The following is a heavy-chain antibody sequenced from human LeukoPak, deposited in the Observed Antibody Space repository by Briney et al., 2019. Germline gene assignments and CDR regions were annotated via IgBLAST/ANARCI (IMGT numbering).Heavy chain of an antibody. CDR1: GGSFSGYY. V-gene: IGHV4-34*01. CDR2: INHSGST. Sequence: SETLSLTCAVYGGSFSGYYWSWIRQPPGKGLEWIGEINHSGSTNYNPSLKSRVPISVDTSKNQFSLKLSSVTAADTAVYYCARRGKYSYGYRDYWGQGTLVTVSS. J-gene: IGHJ4*02. D-gene: IGHD5-18*01. CDR3: ARRGKYSYGYRDY.